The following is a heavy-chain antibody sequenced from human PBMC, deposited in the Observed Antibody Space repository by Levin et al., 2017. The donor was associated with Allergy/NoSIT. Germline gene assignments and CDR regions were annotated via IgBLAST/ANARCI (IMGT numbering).Heavy chain of an antibody. CDR1: GGSFSGYY. Sequence: PSETLSLTCAVYGGSFSGYYWSWIRQPPGKGLEWIGEINHSGSTNYNPSLKSRVTISVDTSKNQFSLKLSSVTAADTAVYYCARGVGGRYCSGGSCYSRGLYYWGQGTLVTVSS. CDR3: ARGVGGRYCSGGSCYSRGLYY. D-gene: IGHD2-15*01. V-gene: IGHV4-34*01. CDR2: INHSGST. J-gene: IGHJ4*02.